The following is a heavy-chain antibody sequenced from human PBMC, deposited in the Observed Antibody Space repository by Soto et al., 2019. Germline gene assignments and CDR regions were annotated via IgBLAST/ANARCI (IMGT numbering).Heavy chain of an antibody. Sequence: QVQLVQSGAEVKKPGASVKVSCKASGYTFTSYDINWVRQATGQGLEWMGWMNPNSGNTGYAQKFQGRVTMTRNTSISKAYMELSSLRSEDPAVSYCARGPAGSSWYRGGYYYYFGMDVWGQGTTVTVSS. J-gene: IGHJ6*02. CDR2: MNPNSGNT. CDR3: ARGPAGSSWYRGGYYYYFGMDV. D-gene: IGHD6-13*01. V-gene: IGHV1-8*01. CDR1: GYTFTSYD.